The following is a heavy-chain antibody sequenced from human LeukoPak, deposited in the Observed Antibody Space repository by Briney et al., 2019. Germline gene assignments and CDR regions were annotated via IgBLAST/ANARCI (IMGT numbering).Heavy chain of an antibody. J-gene: IGHJ6*02. D-gene: IGHD6-13*01. CDR3: ARDRKDSSGAAAGTYYYYGMDV. V-gene: IGHV1-69*13. CDR1: GGTFSSYA. CDR2: IIPIFGTA. Sequence: SVKVSCKASGGTFSSYAISWVRQAPGQGLEWMGGIIPIFGTANYAQKFQGRVTITADESTSTAYMELSSLRSEDTAVYYCARDRKDSSGAAAGTYYYYGMDVWGQGTTVTVSS.